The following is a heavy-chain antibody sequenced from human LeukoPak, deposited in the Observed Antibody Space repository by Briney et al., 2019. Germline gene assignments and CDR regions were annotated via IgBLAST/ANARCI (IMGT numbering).Heavy chain of an antibody. Sequence: PGGSLRLSCAASGFTFSSYSMNWVRQAPGKGLEWVSYISSSSSTIYYADSVKGRFTISRDNAKNSLYLQMNSLRAEDTAVYYCAREGGYSYGYGWGQGTLVTVSS. V-gene: IGHV3-48*01. CDR2: ISSSSSTI. D-gene: IGHD5-18*01. J-gene: IGHJ4*02. CDR1: GFTFSSYS. CDR3: AREGGYSYGYG.